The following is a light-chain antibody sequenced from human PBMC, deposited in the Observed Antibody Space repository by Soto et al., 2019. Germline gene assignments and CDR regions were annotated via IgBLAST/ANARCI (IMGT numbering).Light chain of an antibody. V-gene: IGKV3-15*01. CDR3: QHYNNWPPYT. J-gene: IGKJ2*01. CDR2: GAS. Sequence: EILMTQSPATLSVSPGERATLSCRASQSVSSNLAWYQQKPGQAPRLLIYGASTRATGIPARFSGSGSGTDFTLTISSLQSEDFAVYYCQHYNNWPPYTFGQGTKLEIK. CDR1: QSVSSN.